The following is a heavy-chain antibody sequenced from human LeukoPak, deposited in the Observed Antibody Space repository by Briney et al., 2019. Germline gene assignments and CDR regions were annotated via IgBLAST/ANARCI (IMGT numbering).Heavy chain of an antibody. Sequence: SVKVSCKAPGGTFSSYAISWVRQAPGQGLEWMGRIIPILGIANYAQKFQGRVTITADKSTSTAYMELSSLRSEDTAVYYCARDGAQVATTYFDYWGQGTLVTVSS. V-gene: IGHV1-69*04. CDR1: GGTFSSYA. J-gene: IGHJ4*02. CDR3: ARDGAQVATTYFDY. D-gene: IGHD5-12*01. CDR2: IIPILGIA.